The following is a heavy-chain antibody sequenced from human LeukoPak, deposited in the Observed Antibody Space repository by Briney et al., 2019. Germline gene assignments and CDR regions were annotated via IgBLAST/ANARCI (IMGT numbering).Heavy chain of an antibody. CDR1: GFTFSDYW. D-gene: IGHD6-13*01. Sequence: GGSLRLSCAASGFTFSDYWMSWVRQAPGKGLEWVANIKEDGSEISYVHSVKGRFTISGDNARNSLYLQMNSLRDEDTAVYSCAREKYVAGEFFQHWGQGTLVTVSS. J-gene: IGHJ1*01. V-gene: IGHV3-7*01. CDR3: AREKYVAGEFFQH. CDR2: IKEDGSEI.